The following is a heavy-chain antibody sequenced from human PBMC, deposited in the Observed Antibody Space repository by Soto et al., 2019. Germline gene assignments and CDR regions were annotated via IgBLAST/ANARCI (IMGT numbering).Heavy chain of an antibody. CDR1: GASISSGRSY. Sequence: QVQLQESGPGLVKPSQTLSLTCTVSGASISSGRSYWSWIRQHPGKGLEWIGYMFYSGSTYYHPSLKSLVNISADTSKIQFSLRLTSVTPADTALYYCARDNGYGHFDSWGQGTLVTVSS. D-gene: IGHD5-12*01. J-gene: IGHJ4*02. CDR3: ARDNGYGHFDS. V-gene: IGHV4-31*01. CDR2: MFYSGST.